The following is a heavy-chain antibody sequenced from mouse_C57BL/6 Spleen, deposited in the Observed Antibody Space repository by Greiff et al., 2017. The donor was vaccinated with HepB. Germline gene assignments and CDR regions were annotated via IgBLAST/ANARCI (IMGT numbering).Heavy chain of an antibody. CDR2: ISSGSSTI. CDR3: ARPGTYYAMDY. CDR1: GFTFSDYG. V-gene: IGHV5-17*01. J-gene: IGHJ4*01. Sequence: EVQLQQSGGGLVKPGGSLKLSCAASGFTFSDYGMHWVRQAPEKGLEWVAYISSGSSTIYYADTVKGRFTISRDNAKNTLFLQMTSLRSEDTAMYYCARPGTYYAMDYWGQGTSVTVSS. D-gene: IGHD3-3*01.